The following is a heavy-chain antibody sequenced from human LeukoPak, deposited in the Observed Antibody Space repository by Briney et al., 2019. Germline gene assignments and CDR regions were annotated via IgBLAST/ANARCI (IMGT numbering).Heavy chain of an antibody. D-gene: IGHD3-16*01. CDR3: ARDTEGGYYYYGMDV. J-gene: IGHJ6*02. V-gene: IGHV1-69*13. CDR1: GGTFSSYA. CDR2: IIPIFGTA. Sequence: SVKDSCKASGGTFSSYAISWVRQAPGQGLEWMGGIIPIFGTANYAQKFQGRVTITADESTSTAYMELSSLRSEDTAVYYCARDTEGGYYYYGMDVWGQGTTVTVSS.